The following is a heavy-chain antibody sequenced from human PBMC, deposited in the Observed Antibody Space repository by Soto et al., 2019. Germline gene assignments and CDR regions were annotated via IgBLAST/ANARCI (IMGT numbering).Heavy chain of an antibody. CDR2: IYYSGIT. D-gene: IGHD1-20*01. Sequence: PSETLSLTCTVSAGSISSYYWSWIRQPPGKGLEWIGYIYYSGITNYNPSLKSRVTISVDTSKNQFSLKLCSVTAADTAVYYCARYKSNYYYGMDVWCQGTTVTVSS. J-gene: IGHJ6*02. CDR1: AGSISSYY. V-gene: IGHV4-59*01. CDR3: ARYKSNYYYGMDV.